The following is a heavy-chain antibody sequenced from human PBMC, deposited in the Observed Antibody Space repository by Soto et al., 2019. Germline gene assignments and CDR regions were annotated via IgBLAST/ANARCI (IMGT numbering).Heavy chain of an antibody. CDR1: GFTFSSYI. CDR2: ISSSSSYI. V-gene: IGHV3-21*01. D-gene: IGHD3-22*01. Sequence: GGSLKPSCAPSGFTFSSYIINTVRHAPGKGLEWVSSISSSSSYIYYADSVKGRFTISRDNAKNSLYLQMNSLRAEDTAVYYCAGTPRDYYDSSGYWGQGTLVTVPS. CDR3: AGTPRDYYDSSGY. J-gene: IGHJ4*02.